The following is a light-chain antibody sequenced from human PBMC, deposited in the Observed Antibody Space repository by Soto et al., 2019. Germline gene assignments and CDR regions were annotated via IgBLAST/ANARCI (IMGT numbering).Light chain of an antibody. J-gene: IGKJ2*01. CDR3: QQYNSCPHT. CDR1: QSVRSN. CDR2: GAS. Sequence: EIVMTQSPATLSVSPGERATLSCRASQSVRSNLAWYQQKPGQAPRLLMYGASTWATGIPARFSGSGSGTEFTLTITSLQSEDFAVYYCQQYNSCPHTLGQGPK. V-gene: IGKV3-15*01.